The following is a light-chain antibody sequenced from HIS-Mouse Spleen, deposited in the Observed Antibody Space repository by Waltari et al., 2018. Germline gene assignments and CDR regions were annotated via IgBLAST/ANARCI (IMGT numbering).Light chain of an antibody. CDR2: AAS. V-gene: IGKV1-39*01. Sequence: DIQMTQSPSSLSASVGDRVTITCRASQSISSYLNWYQQKPGKAPKLLIYAASSLQSGVPSRFSGSGSGTDFTLTISSLQPEDFATYYCPQSYSTLWTFGQGTKVEIK. CDR1: QSISSY. CDR3: PQSYSTLWT. J-gene: IGKJ1*01.